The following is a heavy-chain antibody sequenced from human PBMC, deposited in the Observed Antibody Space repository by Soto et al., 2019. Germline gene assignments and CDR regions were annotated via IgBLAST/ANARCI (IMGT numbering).Heavy chain of an antibody. J-gene: IGHJ4*02. CDR1: GFTFDDYD. Sequence: GGSLRLSCAASGFTFDDYDMHWVRQAPGKGLEWVSLISGDGGSTYDADSVKGRFTISRDNSKNSLYLQMNSLRTEATALYDCAKDKDGSGSYYFDYWGQGTLVTVSS. D-gene: IGHD3-10*01. CDR2: ISGDGGST. V-gene: IGHV3-43*02. CDR3: AKDKDGSGSYYFDY.